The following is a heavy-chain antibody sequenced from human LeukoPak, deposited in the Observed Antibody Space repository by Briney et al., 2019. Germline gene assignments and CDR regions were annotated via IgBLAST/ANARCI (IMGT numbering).Heavy chain of an antibody. V-gene: IGHV1-18*01. Sequence: GASVKVSCKASGYTFTSYGISWVRQAPGQGLEWMGWISAYNGNTNYAQKLQGRVTMTTDTSTSTAYMELSGLRSDDTAVYYCARVRAPTRDTAMVLHDAFDIWGQGTMVTVSS. CDR3: ARVRAPTRDTAMVLHDAFDI. J-gene: IGHJ3*02. CDR1: GYTFTSYG. CDR2: ISAYNGNT. D-gene: IGHD5-18*01.